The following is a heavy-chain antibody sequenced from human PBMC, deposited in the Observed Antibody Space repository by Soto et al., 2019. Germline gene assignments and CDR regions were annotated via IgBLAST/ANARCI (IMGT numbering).Heavy chain of an antibody. CDR1: GFTFSSYA. D-gene: IGHD3-9*01. CDR3: AKALFDYDILTGYYYYFDY. J-gene: IGHJ4*02. Sequence: GGSLRLSCAASGFTFSSYAMSWVRQAPGKGLEWVSAISGSGGSTYYADSVKGRFTISRDNSKHTLYLQMNSLRAEDTAVYYCAKALFDYDILTGYYYYFDYWGQGTLVTVSS. CDR2: ISGSGGST. V-gene: IGHV3-23*01.